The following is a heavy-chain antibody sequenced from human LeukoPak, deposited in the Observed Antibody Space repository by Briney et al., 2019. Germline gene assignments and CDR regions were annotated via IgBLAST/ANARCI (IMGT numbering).Heavy chain of an antibody. CDR1: GFAFSTSW. J-gene: IGHJ5*02. D-gene: IGHD6-13*01. CDR2: IKQGGSEK. CDR3: ASYSSTWGWFDP. Sequence: GSLRLSCAAAGFAFSTSWMSWVRQAPGKGLEGVANIKQGGSEKNYVDSVKGRFTISRDNAKNSLYLQMNSLRVEDTAVYYCASYSSTWGWFDPWGQGTLVTVSS. V-gene: IGHV3-7*01.